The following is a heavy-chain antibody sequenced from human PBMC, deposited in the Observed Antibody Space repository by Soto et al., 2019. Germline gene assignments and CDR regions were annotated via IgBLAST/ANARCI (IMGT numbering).Heavy chain of an antibody. V-gene: IGHV4-34*01. CDR1: GGSFSGYY. J-gene: IGHJ5*02. CDR2: INHSGST. D-gene: IGHD3-3*01. Sequence: SETLSLTCAVYGGSFSGYYWSWIRQPPGKGLEWIGEINHSGSTNYNPSLKSRVTISVDTSKNQFSLKLSSVTAADTAVYYCARVGITIFGSPNWFDPWGQGTLVTVSS. CDR3: ARVGITIFGSPNWFDP.